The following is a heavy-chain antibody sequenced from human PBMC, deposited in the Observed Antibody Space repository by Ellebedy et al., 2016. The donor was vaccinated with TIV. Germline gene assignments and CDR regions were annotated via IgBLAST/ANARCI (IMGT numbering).Heavy chain of an antibody. V-gene: IGHV4-39*01. J-gene: IGHJ4*02. CDR3: ARHGQFDY. Sequence: SETLSLTXSVSGGSINIKNYYWGWILQPPGTGLERIGAISNTGTTHYNESLKSRVTLSVDTSKNQFSLKLTSVTATDTAVYYCARHGQFDYWGQGTLVIVSS. CDR1: GGSINIKNYY. CDR2: ISNTGTT.